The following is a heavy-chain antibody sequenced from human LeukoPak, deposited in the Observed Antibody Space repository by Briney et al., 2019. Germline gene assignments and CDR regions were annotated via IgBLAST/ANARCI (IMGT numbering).Heavy chain of an antibody. CDR1: GGTFSSYA. CDR2: IIPILGIA. D-gene: IGHD5-18*01. Sequence: SVRVSCKASGGTFSSYAISWVRQAPGQGLEWMGRIIPILGIANYAQKFQGRVTITADKSTSTAYMELSSLRSEDTAVYYCARDSYADVDTAINYFDYWGQGTLVTVSS. V-gene: IGHV1-69*04. CDR3: ARDSYADVDTAINYFDY. J-gene: IGHJ4*02.